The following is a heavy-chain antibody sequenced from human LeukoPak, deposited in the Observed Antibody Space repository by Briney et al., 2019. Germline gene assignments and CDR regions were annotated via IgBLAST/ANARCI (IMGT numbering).Heavy chain of an antibody. V-gene: IGHV4-30-4*01. CDR1: GGSISSGDYY. Sequence: SETLSLTCTVSGGSISSGDYYWSWIRQPPGKGLEWIGYIYYSGSTYYNPSLKSRVTISVDTSKNQFSLKLSSVTAADTAVYYCARDEYYYDSSGYHRYNWFDPWGQGTLVTVSS. J-gene: IGHJ5*02. D-gene: IGHD3-22*01. CDR2: IYYSGST. CDR3: ARDEYYYDSSGYHRYNWFDP.